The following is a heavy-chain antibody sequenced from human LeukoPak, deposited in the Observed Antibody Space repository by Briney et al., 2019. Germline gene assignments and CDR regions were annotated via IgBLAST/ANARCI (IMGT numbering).Heavy chain of an antibody. J-gene: IGHJ5*02. Sequence: PSQTLSLTCTVSGGSISSGSYYWSWIRQPAGKGQEWIGRIYTSGSTNYNPSLKSRVSISVDTSKNQFSLKLSSVTAADTAVYYCARGGLAVVAANWFDPWGLGTLVTVSS. CDR2: IYTSGST. V-gene: IGHV4-61*02. CDR3: ARGGLAVVAANWFDP. D-gene: IGHD2-15*01. CDR1: GGSISSGSYY.